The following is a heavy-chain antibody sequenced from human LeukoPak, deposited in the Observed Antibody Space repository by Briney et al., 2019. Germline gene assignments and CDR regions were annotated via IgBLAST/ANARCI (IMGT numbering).Heavy chain of an antibody. D-gene: IGHD5-18*01. CDR2: ISSSSSYI. CDR1: GFSFSSYS. CDR3: ARGGYVELWSHLFDP. J-gene: IGHJ5*02. Sequence: GGSLRLSCAASGFSFSSYSMNWVRQAPGKGLEWVSSISSSSSYIYYADSVKGRFTISRDYAKNSLYLQMNSLRAEDTAVYYGARGGYVELWSHLFDPWGQGTLVTVSS. V-gene: IGHV3-21*01.